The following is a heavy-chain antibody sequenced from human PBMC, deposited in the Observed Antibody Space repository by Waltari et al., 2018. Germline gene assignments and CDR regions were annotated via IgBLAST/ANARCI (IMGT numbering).Heavy chain of an antibody. V-gene: IGHV3-23*01. D-gene: IGHD1-1*01. CDR1: GFTFNNFD. CDR3: VKALFASGMKYGVDV. J-gene: IGHJ6*02. CDR2: ITSDGTDT. Sequence: EVQLLESGGGLVQPGGSLRLSCIASGFTFNNFDVGWVRQASGKGFWWFSQITSDGTDTDDADSVKGRFTVSRDDSRKTLFLHMSSLRAADTALYYCVKALFASGMKYGVDVWGQGTRVTVSS.